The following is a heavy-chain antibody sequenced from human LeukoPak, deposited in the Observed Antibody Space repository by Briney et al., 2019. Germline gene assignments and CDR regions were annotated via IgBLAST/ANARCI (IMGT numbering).Heavy chain of an antibody. CDR3: ARHGDYGLNAFDI. D-gene: IGHD4-17*01. Sequence: SETLSLTCAVSGGSISSGGYSWSWIRQPPGTGLEWIGYIYHSGSTYYKPSLKSRVTISVDRSKNQFSLKLSSVAAADTAVYYCARHGDYGLNAFDIWGQGTMVTVSS. J-gene: IGHJ3*02. CDR1: GGSISSGGYS. V-gene: IGHV4-30-2*01. CDR2: IYHSGST.